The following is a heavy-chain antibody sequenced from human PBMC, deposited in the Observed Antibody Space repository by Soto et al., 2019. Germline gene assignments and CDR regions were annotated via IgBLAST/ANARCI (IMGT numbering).Heavy chain of an antibody. J-gene: IGHJ4*02. CDR1: GFTFSSYA. CDR2: ISGSGGST. CDR3: AKSVGVGYYYGSGSSDY. Sequence: EVQLLESGGGLVQPGGSLRLSCAASGFTFSSYAMSWVRQAPGKGLEWVSAISGSGGSTYYADSVKGRFTISRDNSKNTLSLQVNSLRAGDTAVYYCAKSVGVGYYYGSGSSDYWGQGTLVTVSS. D-gene: IGHD3-10*01. V-gene: IGHV3-23*01.